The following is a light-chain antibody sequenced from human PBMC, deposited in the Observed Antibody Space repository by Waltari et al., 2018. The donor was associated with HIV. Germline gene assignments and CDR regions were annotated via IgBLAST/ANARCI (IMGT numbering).Light chain of an antibody. CDR3: QQYYDYPRT. CDR1: QDVSPY. Sequence: AIRMTQSPSSFSASTGDKVTITCRASQDVSPYLAWYQQKPGNSPKLLIYTASTLQIGVPSRFSGSGSGTDFTLTINCLQREDFATYYCQQYYDYPRTFGQGTKVEIK. V-gene: IGKV1-8*01. CDR2: TAS. J-gene: IGKJ1*01.